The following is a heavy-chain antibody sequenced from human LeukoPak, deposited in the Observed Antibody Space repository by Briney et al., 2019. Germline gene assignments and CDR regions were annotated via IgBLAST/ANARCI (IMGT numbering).Heavy chain of an antibody. V-gene: IGHV3-23*01. J-gene: IGHJ4*02. Sequence: GGSLRLSCAASEFTFDSYAMNWVRQAPGKGLEWVSAISGSGANTYYANSVKGRFTISRDNSKSTLFLQMDSLRAEDTAIHYCAKTSVSSGWPELFDFWGQGTLVTVSS. CDR3: AKTSVSSGWPELFDF. CDR2: ISGSGANT. D-gene: IGHD6-19*01. CDR1: EFTFDSYA.